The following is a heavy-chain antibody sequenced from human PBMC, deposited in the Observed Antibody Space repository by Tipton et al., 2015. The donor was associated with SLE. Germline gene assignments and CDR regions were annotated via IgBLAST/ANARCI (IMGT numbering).Heavy chain of an antibody. D-gene: IGHD3-22*01. CDR1: GYTFSNYY. CDR3: ARDSHYYDNVGSYPEY. J-gene: IGHJ4*02. V-gene: IGHV1-46*01. Sequence: QLVQSGAEVKKPGASVTVSCKASGYTFSNYYMHWVRQAPGQGLEWMGRIDPSGGNINYAQKFQGRITMTGDTSASTVYMKLSGLKSEDTAVYFCARDSHYYDNVGSYPEYWGQGTLVTVSP. CDR2: IDPSGGNI.